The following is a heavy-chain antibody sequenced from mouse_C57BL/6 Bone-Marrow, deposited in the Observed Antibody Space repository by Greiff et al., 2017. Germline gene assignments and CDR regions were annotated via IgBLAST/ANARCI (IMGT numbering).Heavy chain of an antibody. V-gene: IGHV1-63*01. CDR1: GYTFTNYW. Sequence: VQLQQSGAELVRPGTSVKMSCKASGYTFTNYWIGWAKQRPGHGLEWIGDIYPGGGYTNYNEKFKGKATLTADKSSSTAYMQFSSLTAEDSANYCGAIYDYDGGAWFAYWGQGTLVTVSA. CDR3: AIYDYDGGAWFAY. D-gene: IGHD2-4*01. CDR2: IYPGGGYT. J-gene: IGHJ3*01.